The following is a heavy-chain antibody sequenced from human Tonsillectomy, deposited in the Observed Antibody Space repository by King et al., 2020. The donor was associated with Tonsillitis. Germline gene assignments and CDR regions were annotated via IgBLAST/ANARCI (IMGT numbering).Heavy chain of an antibody. CDR3: ARRNGGIGDDY. CDR1: GGSFRGYY. CDR2: INHSGRT. D-gene: IGHD4-23*01. J-gene: IGHJ4*02. V-gene: IGHV4-34*01. Sequence: HVQLQQWGAGLLKPSETLSLTCAVYGGSFRGYYWSWIRQPPGKGLEWMGEINHSGRTNYNPSLKSRVTVSEDTSKNQFSLKLSSVTAADTAVYYCARRNGGIGDDYWGQGTLVTVSS.